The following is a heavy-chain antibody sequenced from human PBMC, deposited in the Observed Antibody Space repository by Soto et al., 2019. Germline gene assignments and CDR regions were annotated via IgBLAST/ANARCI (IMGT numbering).Heavy chain of an antibody. D-gene: IGHD3-10*01. V-gene: IGHV3-23*01. CDR3: AKASGYYYYGSGSYYDY. J-gene: IGHJ4*02. CDR2: ISGSGGST. Sequence: EVQLLESGGGLVQPGGSLRLSCAASGFTFSSYAMSWVRQAPGKGLEWVSAISGSGGSTYYADSVKGRFTISRDNSKNTLYLQMNSLRAEDTAVYYCAKASGYYYYGSGSYYDYWGQGTLVTVSS. CDR1: GFTFSSYA.